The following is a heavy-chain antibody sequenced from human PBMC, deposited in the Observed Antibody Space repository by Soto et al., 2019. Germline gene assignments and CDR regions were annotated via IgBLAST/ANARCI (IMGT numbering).Heavy chain of an antibody. D-gene: IGHD3-10*01. Sequence: QVQLQESGPGLVKPSQTLSLTCTVSGGSISSGGYYWSWIRQHPGKGLEWIGYIYYSGSTYYNPSLKSRVTLAVDTSKNQFSLKLSSVSAADTAVYYCARDRGTYGSGSYYGDGMDVWGQGTTVTVSS. CDR2: IYYSGST. CDR1: GGSISSGGYY. J-gene: IGHJ6*02. CDR3: ARDRGTYGSGSYYGDGMDV. V-gene: IGHV4-31*03.